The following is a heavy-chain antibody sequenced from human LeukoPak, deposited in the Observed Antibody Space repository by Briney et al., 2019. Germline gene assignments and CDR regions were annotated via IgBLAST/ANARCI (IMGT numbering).Heavy chain of an antibody. V-gene: IGHV3-7*03. Sequence: GGSLRLSCAASGFTFSSYWMSWVRQAPGKGLEWVANIKQDGSEKYYVDSVKGRFTISRDSAKNSLYLQMNSLRAEDTAVYYCAKARSAVAGTADYWGQGTLVTVSS. D-gene: IGHD6-19*01. CDR3: AKARSAVAGTADY. CDR2: IKQDGSEK. CDR1: GFTFSSYW. J-gene: IGHJ4*02.